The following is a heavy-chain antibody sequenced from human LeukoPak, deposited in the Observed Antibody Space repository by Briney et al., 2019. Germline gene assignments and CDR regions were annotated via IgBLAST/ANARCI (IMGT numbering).Heavy chain of an antibody. Sequence: PGGPLRLSCPASGFTFSNAWMSWVRQAPWKGLEWVGRIKSKTDGGTTDYAAPVKGRFTISRDDSKNTLYLQMNSLKTEDTAVYYCTTLVPAAITGPYYYYMDVWGKGTTVTVSS. J-gene: IGHJ6*03. CDR1: GFTFSNAW. CDR3: TTLVPAAITGPYYYYMDV. CDR2: IKSKTDGGTT. V-gene: IGHV3-15*01. D-gene: IGHD2-2*02.